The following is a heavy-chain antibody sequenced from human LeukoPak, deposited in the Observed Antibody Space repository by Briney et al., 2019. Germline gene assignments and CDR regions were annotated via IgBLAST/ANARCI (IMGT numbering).Heavy chain of an antibody. CDR2: IAPSDSYT. CDR3: ARALVGATTDWFDP. D-gene: IGHD1-26*01. CDR1: GHSFTSHW. Sequence: GESLKISCQGSGHSFTSHWITWVRQMPGKGLEWMGRIAPSDSYTNYSPSFQGHVTISADKSISTAYLQWSSLKASDTAMYYCARALVGATTDWFDPWGQGTLVTVSS. V-gene: IGHV5-10-1*01. J-gene: IGHJ5*02.